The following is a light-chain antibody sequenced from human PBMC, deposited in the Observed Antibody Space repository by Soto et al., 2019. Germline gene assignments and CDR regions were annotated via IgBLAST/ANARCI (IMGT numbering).Light chain of an antibody. CDR1: QTISRF. CDR2: GAS. CDR3: QQGFSTPWT. V-gene: IGKV1-39*01. Sequence: DIQMTQSPSSLSASVGDRVTITCRASQTISRFLNWYQQKPGKAPKLLIYGASSLQSGVPSNFNGSGSGTEFTLTISNLQPEDFATYSCQQGFSTPWTFCQGTKVEVK. J-gene: IGKJ1*01.